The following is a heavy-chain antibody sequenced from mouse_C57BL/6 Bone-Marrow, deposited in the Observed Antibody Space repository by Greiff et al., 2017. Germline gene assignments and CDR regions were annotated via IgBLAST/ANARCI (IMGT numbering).Heavy chain of an antibody. CDR3: ANPSLRDYAMDY. J-gene: IGHJ4*01. CDR1: GFSLTSYG. CDR2: IWRGGST. Sequence: VQLVESGPGLVQPSQSLSITCTVSGFSLTSYGVHWVRQSPGKGLEWLGVIWRGGSTDYNAAFMSRLSITKDNSKSQVFFKMNSLQADETAIYYGANPSLRDYAMDYWGQGTSVTVSS. V-gene: IGHV2-5*01.